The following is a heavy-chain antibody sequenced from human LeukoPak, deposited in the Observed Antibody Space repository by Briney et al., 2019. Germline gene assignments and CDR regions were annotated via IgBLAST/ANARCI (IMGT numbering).Heavy chain of an antibody. V-gene: IGHV4-39*01. CDR3: VKSGGYGLIDY. J-gene: IGHJ4*02. CDR2: IYYSGST. D-gene: IGHD1-26*01. Sequence: SETLSLTCSVSGGSISSSSYYWGWIRQPPGKGLEWIGNIYYSGSTYYNASLQSRVTISIDTSKNQFSLRLNSVTAADTAMYFCVKSGGYGLIDYWGQGTLVTVSS. CDR1: GGSISSSSYY.